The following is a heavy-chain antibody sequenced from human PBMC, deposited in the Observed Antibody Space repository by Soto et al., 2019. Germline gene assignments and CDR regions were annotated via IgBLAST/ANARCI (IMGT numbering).Heavy chain of an antibody. CDR3: AREGYSYGYLDYYYGMDV. D-gene: IGHD5-18*01. CDR2: ISAYNGNT. Sequence: ASLKVSCKASGYTFTSYGISWVRQAPGQGLEWMGWISAYNGNTNYAQKLQGRVTMTTDTSTSTAYMELRSLRSDDTAVYYCAREGYSYGYLDYYYGMDVWGQGTTVTVSS. V-gene: IGHV1-18*04. J-gene: IGHJ6*02. CDR1: GYTFTSYG.